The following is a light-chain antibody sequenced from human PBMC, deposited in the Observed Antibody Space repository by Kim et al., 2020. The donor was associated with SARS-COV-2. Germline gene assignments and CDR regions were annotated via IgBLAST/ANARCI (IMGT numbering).Light chain of an antibody. Sequence: ASVGDTVTITCRASQDMANSLAWYQQKPGTVPKLLIYGASTLQSGVPSRFSGSGSGTEFTLTIGSLQTEDVATYYCQKYNTAPWTFGPGTKVDIK. CDR2: GAS. CDR1: QDMANS. J-gene: IGKJ1*01. V-gene: IGKV1-27*01. CDR3: QKYNTAPWT.